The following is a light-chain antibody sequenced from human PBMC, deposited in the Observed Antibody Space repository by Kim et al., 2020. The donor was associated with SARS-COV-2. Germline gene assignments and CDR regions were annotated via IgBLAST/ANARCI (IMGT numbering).Light chain of an antibody. J-gene: IGKJ1*01. CDR2: GAS. Sequence: PGERATLSCRASQSVSSSYLAWYQQKPGQAPRLLIYGASSRATGIPDRFSGSGSGTDFTLTISRLEPEDFAVYYCQQYGSSHPKTFGQGTKVDIK. V-gene: IGKV3-20*01. CDR3: QQYGSSHPKT. CDR1: QSVSSSY.